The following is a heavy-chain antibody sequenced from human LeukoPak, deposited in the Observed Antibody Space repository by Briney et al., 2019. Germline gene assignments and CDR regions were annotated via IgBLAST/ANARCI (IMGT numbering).Heavy chain of an antibody. J-gene: IGHJ2*01. CDR2: INPNSGGT. CDR1: GYTFTGYY. Sequence: ASVKVSCKASGYTFTGYYIHWVRQAPGEGLEWMGWINPNSGGTNYAQKFQGWVTMTRDTSISTAYMELNRLNSDDTAVYYCAKNMGYGDYWYFDLWGRGTLVTVSS. CDR3: AKNMGYGDYWYFDL. V-gene: IGHV1-2*04. D-gene: IGHD4-17*01.